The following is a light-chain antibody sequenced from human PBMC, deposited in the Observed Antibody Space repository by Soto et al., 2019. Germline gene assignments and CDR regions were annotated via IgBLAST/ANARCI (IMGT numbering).Light chain of an antibody. CDR3: SSYTTSRTVV. Sequence: QSVLTQPASVSGSPGQSISISCTGTSSDVGAYNYVSWYQQHPGEAPKLMIYDVTNRPSGVSNRFSASKSANTASLTISGLQAEDEAHYYCSSYTTSRTVVFGGGTKLTVL. CDR1: SSDVGAYNY. V-gene: IGLV2-14*03. J-gene: IGLJ2*01. CDR2: DVT.